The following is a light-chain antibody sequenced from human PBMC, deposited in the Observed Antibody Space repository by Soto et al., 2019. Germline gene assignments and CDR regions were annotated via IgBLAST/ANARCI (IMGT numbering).Light chain of an antibody. CDR3: CSYAGSRYV. CDR1: TSDVGSYNL. V-gene: IGLV2-23*02. Sequence: QSARNQPASVSGSPGEGITISCTGTTSDVGSYNLVSWYQQHPGKAPKLMIYEVSKRPSGVSNRFSGSKSGNTASLTISGLQAEDEADYYCCSYAGSRYVFGTGSKVTVL. CDR2: EVS. J-gene: IGLJ1*01.